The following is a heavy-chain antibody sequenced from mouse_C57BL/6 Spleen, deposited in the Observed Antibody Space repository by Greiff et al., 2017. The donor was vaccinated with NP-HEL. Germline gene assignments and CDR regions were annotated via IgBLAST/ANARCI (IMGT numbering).Heavy chain of an antibody. CDR2: ISSGSSTI. J-gene: IGHJ2*01. D-gene: IGHD1-1*01. CDR3: ARRDYYGSSHFDY. Sequence: EVMLVESVGGLVKPGGSLKLSCAASGFTFSDYGMHWVRQAPEKGLEWVAYISSGSSTIYYADTVKGRFTISRDNAKNTLFLQMTSLRSEDTAMYYCARRDYYGSSHFDYWGQGTTLTVSS. V-gene: IGHV5-17*01. CDR1: GFTFSDYG.